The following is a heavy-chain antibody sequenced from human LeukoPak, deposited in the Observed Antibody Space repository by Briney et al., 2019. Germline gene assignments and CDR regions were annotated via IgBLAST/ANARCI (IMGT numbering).Heavy chain of an antibody. J-gene: IGHJ4*02. Sequence: SVKVSCKASGGTFSSYAISWVRQAPGQGLEWMGGIIPIFGTANYAQKFQGRVTITADESTSTAYMELSSLRSEDTAVYYCASKTRAQGIAVAGTDYRGQGTLVTVSS. D-gene: IGHD6-19*01. V-gene: IGHV1-69*13. CDR3: ASKTRAQGIAVAGTDY. CDR1: GGTFSSYA. CDR2: IIPIFGTA.